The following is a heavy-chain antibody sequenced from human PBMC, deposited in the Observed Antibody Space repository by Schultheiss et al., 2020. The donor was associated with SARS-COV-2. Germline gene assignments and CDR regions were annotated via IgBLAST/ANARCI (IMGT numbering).Heavy chain of an antibody. CDR2: ISYDGSNK. CDR1: GFTFSSYA. Sequence: GESLKISCAASGFTFSSYAMHWVRQAPGKGLEWVAVISYDGSNKYYADSVKGRFTISRDNSKNTLYLQMNSLRAEDTAVYYCARDNRDPVGYCSSTSCPKDAFDIWGQGTMVTVSS. J-gene: IGHJ3*02. D-gene: IGHD2-2*01. V-gene: IGHV3-30*04. CDR3: ARDNRDPVGYCSSTSCPKDAFDI.